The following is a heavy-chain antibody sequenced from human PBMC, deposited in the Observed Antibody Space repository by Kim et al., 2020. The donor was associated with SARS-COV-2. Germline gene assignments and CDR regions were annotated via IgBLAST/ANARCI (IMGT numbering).Heavy chain of an antibody. CDR2: TYYRSKWYN. J-gene: IGHJ6*02. Sequence: SQTLSLTCAISGDSVSSNSAAWNWIRQSPSRVLEWLGRTYYRSKWYNDYAVSVKSRITINPDTSKNQFSLQLNSVTPEDTAVYYCARGNYRGYSGYDLYYYGMDVWGQGTTVTVSS. CDR1: GDSVSSNSAA. D-gene: IGHD5-12*01. CDR3: ARGNYRGYSGYDLYYYGMDV. V-gene: IGHV6-1*01.